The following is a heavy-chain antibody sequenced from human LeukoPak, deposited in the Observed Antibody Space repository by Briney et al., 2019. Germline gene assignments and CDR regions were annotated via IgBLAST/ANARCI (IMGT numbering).Heavy chain of an antibody. CDR2: MNPNSGNT. CDR1: GYTFTSYD. D-gene: IGHD5-18*01. V-gene: IGHV1-8*03. Sequence: ASVKVSCKASGYTFTSYDINWVRQATGQGLEWMGWMNPNSGNTGYAQKFQGRDTITRNTSISTAYMELSSLRSEDTAVYYCARTQRRGYSYGYHYWGQGTLVTVSS. J-gene: IGHJ4*02. CDR3: ARTQRRGYSYGYHY.